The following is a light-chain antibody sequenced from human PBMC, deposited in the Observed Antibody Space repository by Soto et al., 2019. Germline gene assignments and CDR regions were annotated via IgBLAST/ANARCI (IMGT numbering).Light chain of an antibody. Sequence: EIVLTQSPGTLSLSPGDTAALSCRASQSVSSRYLARYQQKSGQAPRLLIYATSSRATDIPDRFIGYGSGTDFTLTISGLEPEDFAVYYCQQYGSSLSTFGQGTKVDIK. J-gene: IGKJ1*01. V-gene: IGKV3-20*01. CDR1: QSVSSRY. CDR3: QQYGSSLST. CDR2: ATS.